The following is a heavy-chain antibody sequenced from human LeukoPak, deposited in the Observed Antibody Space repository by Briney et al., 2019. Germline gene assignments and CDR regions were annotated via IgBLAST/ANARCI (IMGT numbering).Heavy chain of an antibody. CDR3: ARDSGVDNFFDY. CDR2: IYYSGST. V-gene: IGHV4-59*01. Sequence: PSETLSLTCTVSGGSISSYYWSWIRQPPGKGLEWIGYIYYSGSTAYNPSLKSRVTISLDSSKKQFSLHLTSVTAADTAIYYCARDSGVDNFFDYWGLGTPVTVSS. D-gene: IGHD2-21*01. CDR1: GGSISSYY. J-gene: IGHJ4*02.